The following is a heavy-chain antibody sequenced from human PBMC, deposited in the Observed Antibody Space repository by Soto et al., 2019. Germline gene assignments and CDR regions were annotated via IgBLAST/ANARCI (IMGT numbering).Heavy chain of an antibody. CDR2: INHSGST. Sequence: PSETLSLTCAVYGGSFSGYYWTWIRQPPGTGLEWIGEINHSGSTNYNPSLKSRVTISVDTSKNQFSLKLTSVTAADTDVYYCARDKITGLFDYWGQXTLVTVSS. V-gene: IGHV4-34*01. D-gene: IGHD2-8*02. CDR3: ARDKITGLFDY. CDR1: GGSFSGYY. J-gene: IGHJ4*02.